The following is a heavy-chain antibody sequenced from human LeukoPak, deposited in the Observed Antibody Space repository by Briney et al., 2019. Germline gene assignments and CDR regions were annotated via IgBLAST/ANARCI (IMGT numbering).Heavy chain of an antibody. V-gene: IGHV3-30*04. CDR1: GFTFRSHA. CDR2: ISYAGGDT. Sequence: GGSLRLSCAASGFTFRSHAMHWVRQAPGKGLEWVAVISYAGGDTFYADSVKGRFSISRDNSKNTLYLHMNSLRLDDTAVYHCAXXAGYDSRGYLPYYWGQGTLVTVSS. CDR3: AXXAGYDSRGYLPYY. D-gene: IGHD3-22*01. J-gene: IGHJ4*02.